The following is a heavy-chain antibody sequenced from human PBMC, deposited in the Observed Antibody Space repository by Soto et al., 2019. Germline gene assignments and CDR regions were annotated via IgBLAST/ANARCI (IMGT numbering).Heavy chain of an antibody. V-gene: IGHV4-34*01. CDR2: INHSGST. CDR1: GGSFSGYY. Sequence: SETLSLTCAVYGGSFSGYYWSWIRQPPGKGLEWIGEINHSGSTNYNPSLKSRVTISVDTSKNQFSLKLSSVTAADTAVYYCASRYCTNGVCYKGFDYWGQGTLVTVSS. CDR3: ASRYCTNGVCYKGFDY. D-gene: IGHD2-8*01. J-gene: IGHJ4*02.